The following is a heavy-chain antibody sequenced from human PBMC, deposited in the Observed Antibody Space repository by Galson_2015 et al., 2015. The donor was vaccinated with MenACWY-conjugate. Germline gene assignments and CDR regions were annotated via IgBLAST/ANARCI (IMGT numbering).Heavy chain of an antibody. V-gene: IGHV3-30*09. Sequence: SLRLSCAGSGFTFNTYAMHWVRQAPGKGLEWVAVISLDAINKYYADSVRDRVVISRDNSKNTLYLEINNLRTEDTAMYYCARDLRKFRYFDYWGQGTLVTVSS. CDR3: ARDLRKFRYFDY. CDR2: ISLDAINK. CDR1: GFTFNTYA. D-gene: IGHD3-9*01. J-gene: IGHJ4*02.